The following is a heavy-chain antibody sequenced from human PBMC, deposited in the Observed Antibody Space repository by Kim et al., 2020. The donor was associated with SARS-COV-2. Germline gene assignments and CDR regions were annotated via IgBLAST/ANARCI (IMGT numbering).Heavy chain of an antibody. V-gene: IGHV4-39*01. Sequence: LKSRVTISVDTSKNQFSLKLSSVTAADTAVYYCATSYDSSGYYYHDAFDIWGQGTMVTVSS. J-gene: IGHJ3*02. D-gene: IGHD3-22*01. CDR3: ATSYDSSGYYYHDAFDI.